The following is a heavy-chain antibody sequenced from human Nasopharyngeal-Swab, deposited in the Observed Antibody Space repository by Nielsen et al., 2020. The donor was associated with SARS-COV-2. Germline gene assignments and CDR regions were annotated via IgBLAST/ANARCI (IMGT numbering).Heavy chain of an antibody. CDR3: ASYYYDSSDYSYWFDP. CDR2: FSYSGTP. CDR1: GDSISSNSYY. Sequence: SETLSLTCTVSGDSISSNSYYWGWIRQSPGKGLEWIGSFSYSGTPYFNPSLESQVTISVDTSKNQFSVKLSSVTAADTAVYYCASYYYDSSDYSYWFDPWGQGTLVTVSS. V-gene: IGHV4-39*01. D-gene: IGHD3-22*01. J-gene: IGHJ5*02.